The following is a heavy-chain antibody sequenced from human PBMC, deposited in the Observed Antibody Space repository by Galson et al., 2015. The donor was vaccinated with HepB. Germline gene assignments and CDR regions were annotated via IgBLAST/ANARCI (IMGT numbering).Heavy chain of an antibody. CDR1: GFTFRDYA. Sequence: SLRLSCAASGFTFRDYAMHWVRQAPGKGLEWVGVIWYDGSKKYYEDSVKGRFTISRDNSKNTLDLQMNSLRAEDTAVYYCVRAFSFSLDYWGQGALVTVSS. CDR3: VRAFSFSLDY. V-gene: IGHV3-33*01. D-gene: IGHD2-2*01. CDR2: IWYDGSKK. J-gene: IGHJ4*02.